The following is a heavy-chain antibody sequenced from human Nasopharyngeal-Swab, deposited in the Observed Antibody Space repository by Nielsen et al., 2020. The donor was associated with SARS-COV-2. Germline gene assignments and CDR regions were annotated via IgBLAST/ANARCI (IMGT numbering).Heavy chain of an antibody. CDR2: ISDSGGTT. CDR3: ARDQHIAAAGLLVPVYYYYMDV. CDR1: GFTFSTYA. V-gene: IGHV3-23*01. D-gene: IGHD6-13*01. Sequence: GGSLRLSCAASGFTFSTYAMSWVRQAPGKGLEWVSDISDSGGTTYYADSVKGRFTISRDNSKNTLYLQMYSLRAEDTAVYYCARDQHIAAAGLLVPVYYYYMDVWGKGTTVTVSS. J-gene: IGHJ6*03.